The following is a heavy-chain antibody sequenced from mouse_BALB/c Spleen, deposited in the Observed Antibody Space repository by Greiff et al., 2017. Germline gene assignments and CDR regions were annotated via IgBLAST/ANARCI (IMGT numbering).Heavy chain of an antibody. CDR1: GFSLTSYG. Sequence: VMLVESGPGLVAPSQSLSITCTVSGFSLTSYGVHWVRQPPGKGLEWLGVIWTGGSTNYNSALMSRLSIIKDNSQSQVFLKMNSLQTDDTAMYYCARDGDGNYVDYWGQGTTLTVSS. CDR2: IWTGGST. V-gene: IGHV2-9*02. J-gene: IGHJ2*01. D-gene: IGHD2-1*01. CDR3: ARDGDGNYVDY.